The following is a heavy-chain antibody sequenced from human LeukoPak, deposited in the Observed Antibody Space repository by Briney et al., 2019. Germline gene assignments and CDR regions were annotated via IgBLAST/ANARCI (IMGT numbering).Heavy chain of an antibody. CDR2: ISHTGGST. Sequence: PGGSLRLSCFASGFTFSSYVLSWVRQAPGKGLEGVSAISHTGGSTYYADAVKGRFTISRDNSKNTLYLQMNSLRAEDTAVYYCAKDGRNLDGDFDYWGQGTLVTVSS. CDR3: AKDGRNLDGDFDY. J-gene: IGHJ4*02. D-gene: IGHD1-14*01. CDR1: GFTFSSYV. V-gene: IGHV3-23*01.